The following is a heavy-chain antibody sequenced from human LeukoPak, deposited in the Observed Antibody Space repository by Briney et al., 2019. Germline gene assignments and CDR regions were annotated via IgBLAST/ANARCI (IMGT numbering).Heavy chain of an antibody. CDR3: ARAESGYSYSMDV. V-gene: IGHV4-39*01. Sequence: SETLSLTCTVSGDSISSSSYFWGWIRQPPGKGLEWIGIIYYSGSTYYNPSLKSRVTISVDTSKNQFSLKLSSVTAADTAVYYCARAESGYSYSMDVWGQGTTVTVSS. D-gene: IGHD5-18*01. CDR2: IYYSGST. CDR1: GDSISSSSYF. J-gene: IGHJ6*03.